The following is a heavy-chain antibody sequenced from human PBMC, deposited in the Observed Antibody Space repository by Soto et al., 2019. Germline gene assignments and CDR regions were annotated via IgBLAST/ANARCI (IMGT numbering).Heavy chain of an antibody. D-gene: IGHD1-1*01. CDR2: FHNSGST. CDR3: AREGDNAGAY. V-gene: IGHV4-61*01. Sequence: SETLSLTCTVSGGSVSSGYYHWSWFRQPPGKGLEYIGYFHNSGSTNYNPSLKSRVTISLDTSKNQVSLKLNSVTAADTAVYYCAREGDNAGAYWGQGVLVTVSS. CDR1: GGSVSSGYYH. J-gene: IGHJ4*02.